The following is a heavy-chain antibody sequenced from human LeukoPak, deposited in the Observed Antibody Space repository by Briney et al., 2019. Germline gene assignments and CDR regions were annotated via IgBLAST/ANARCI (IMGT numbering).Heavy chain of an antibody. CDR1: GFTFSSFS. CDR3: ARSPEAIIELGYFDR. V-gene: IGHV3-21*01. Sequence: GGSLRLSCAASGFTFSSFSMIWVRQAPGKGLQWVSSINSRSSDIFYADSVKGRFSISRDNTRKSLYLQMNTLRAEDTAVYYCARSPEAIIELGYFDRWGRGTLVTVSP. CDR2: INSRSSDI. D-gene: IGHD1-26*01. J-gene: IGHJ2*01.